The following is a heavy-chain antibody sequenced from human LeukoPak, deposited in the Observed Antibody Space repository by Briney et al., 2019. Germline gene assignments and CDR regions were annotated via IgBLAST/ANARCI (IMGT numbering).Heavy chain of an antibody. V-gene: IGHV3-33*01. D-gene: IGHD5-12*01. J-gene: IGHJ4*02. CDR1: GFTFSSYG. CDR2: IWYDGSNK. Sequence: QPGRSLRLSCAASGFTFSSYGMHWVRQAPAKGLGWVAVIWYDGSNKYYADSVKGRFTISRDNSKNTLYLQMNSLRAEDTAVYYCARDSGIWDIVATPDDYWGQGTLVTVSS. CDR3: ARDSGIWDIVATPDDY.